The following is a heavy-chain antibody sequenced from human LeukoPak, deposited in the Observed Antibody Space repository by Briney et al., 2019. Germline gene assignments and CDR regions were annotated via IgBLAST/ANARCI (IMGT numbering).Heavy chain of an antibody. CDR3: ARDGGPCSSTSCSYYYYMDV. CDR2: ISYDGSNK. CDR1: GFTFSSYT. Sequence: GVSLRLSCAASGFTFSSYTMHWVCQARGKGLEWVAVISYDGSNKYYADSVKGRFTISRDNSKNTLYVQMNSLRAEDTAVYYCARDGGPCSSTSCSYYYYMDVWGTGTTVTVSS. J-gene: IGHJ6*03. D-gene: IGHD2-2*01. V-gene: IGHV3-30*01.